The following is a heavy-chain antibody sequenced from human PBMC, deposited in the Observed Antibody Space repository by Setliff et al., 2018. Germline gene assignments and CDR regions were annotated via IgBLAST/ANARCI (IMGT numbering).Heavy chain of an antibody. J-gene: IGHJ6*03. CDR2: IRNLPYGGTA. D-gene: IGHD3-22*01. CDR3: TRDSVRMIKGDDYYFMDV. V-gene: IGHV3-49*04. Sequence: GGSLRLSCIGSEFTVGDYAVSWVRQAPGKGLEWVGFIRNLPYGGTAEYAASVKGRFTISRDDSKNSVYLQMNSLKNEDTAVYYCTRDSVRMIKGDDYYFMDVWGRGTTVTVSS. CDR1: EFTVGDYA.